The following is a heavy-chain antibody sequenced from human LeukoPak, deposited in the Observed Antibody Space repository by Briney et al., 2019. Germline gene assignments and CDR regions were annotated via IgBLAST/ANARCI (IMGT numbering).Heavy chain of an antibody. D-gene: IGHD6-19*01. J-gene: IGHJ4*02. CDR1: GFTFSSYA. CDR2: ISSNGGST. Sequence: GGSLRLSCSASGFTFSSYAMHWVRQAPGKGLEYVSAISSNGGSTYYADSVKDRFTISRDNSKNTLYLQMSSLRAGDTAVYYCVKGPLWSVAGTRFDYWGQGTLVTVSS. CDR3: VKGPLWSVAGTRFDY. V-gene: IGHV3-64D*06.